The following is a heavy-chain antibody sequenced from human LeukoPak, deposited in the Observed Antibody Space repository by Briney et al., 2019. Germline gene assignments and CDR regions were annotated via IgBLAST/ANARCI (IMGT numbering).Heavy chain of an antibody. CDR2: ISGSGGST. V-gene: IGHV3-23*01. Sequence: GGSLRLSCAASGFTFSSYAMSLVRQAPGKGLEWVSAISGSGGSTYYADSVKGRFTISRDNSKNTLYLQMNSLRAEDTAVYYCAKDSGIVVVPAAIGGYWGQGTLVTVSS. D-gene: IGHD2-2*01. CDR1: GFTFSSYA. J-gene: IGHJ4*02. CDR3: AKDSGIVVVPAAIGGY.